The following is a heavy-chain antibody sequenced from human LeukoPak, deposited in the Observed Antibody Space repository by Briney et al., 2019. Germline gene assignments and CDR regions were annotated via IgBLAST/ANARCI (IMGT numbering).Heavy chain of an antibody. J-gene: IGHJ4*02. D-gene: IGHD6-19*01. CDR1: GYTFTGYY. CDR2: IDPNSGGT. Sequence: ASVKVSCKASGYTFTGYYIHWVRQAPGQGLEWMGWIDPNSGGTNYAQKFQGRVTMTRDTPISTVYMELSRLRSDDTAVYYCARDKSGSSGWYSYFDYWGQGTLVTVSS. CDR3: ARDKSGSSGWYSYFDY. V-gene: IGHV1-2*02.